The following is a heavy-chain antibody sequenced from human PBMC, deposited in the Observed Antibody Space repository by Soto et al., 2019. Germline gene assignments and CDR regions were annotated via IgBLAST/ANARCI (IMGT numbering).Heavy chain of an antibody. V-gene: IGHV1-18*01. Sequence: ASVKVSCKASGYTFTSYGISWVRQAPGQGLERMGWISAYNGNTKYSQKLQGRVTFTTDTSASTAYMELSSLRSEDTAVYYCATGGSGWPFDYWGQGTLVTVSS. CDR3: ATGGSGWPFDY. D-gene: IGHD6-19*01. J-gene: IGHJ4*02. CDR2: ISAYNGNT. CDR1: GYTFTSYG.